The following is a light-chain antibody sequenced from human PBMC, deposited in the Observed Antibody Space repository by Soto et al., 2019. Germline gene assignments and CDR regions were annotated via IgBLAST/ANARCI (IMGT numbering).Light chain of an antibody. Sequence: PGERASLSCGASQSITSSFLAWYQQKPGQAPRLLIYDASNRATGIPARFSGSGSGTDFTLTISSLEPEDFAVYYCQQRSNWSLTFGGGTKVDIK. CDR1: QSITSSF. CDR2: DAS. V-gene: IGKV3-11*01. J-gene: IGKJ4*01. CDR3: QQRSNWSLT.